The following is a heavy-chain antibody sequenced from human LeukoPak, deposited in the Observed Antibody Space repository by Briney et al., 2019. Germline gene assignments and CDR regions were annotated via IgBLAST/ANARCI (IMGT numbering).Heavy chain of an antibody. D-gene: IGHD3-10*01. CDR3: ARGHLQVLLWFGESSFDY. V-gene: IGHV1-3*01. Sequence: SVKVSCKASGYTFTSYAMHWVRQAPGQRLEWMGWINAGNGNTKYSQKFQGRVTITRDTSASTAYMELSSLRSEDTALYYCARGHLQVLLWFGESSFDYWGQGTLVTVSS. CDR1: GYTFTSYA. J-gene: IGHJ4*02. CDR2: INAGNGNT.